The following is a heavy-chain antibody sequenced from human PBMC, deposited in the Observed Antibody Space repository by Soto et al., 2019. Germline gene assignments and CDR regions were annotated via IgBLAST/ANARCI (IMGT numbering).Heavy chain of an antibody. CDR2: IYSGGTT. CDR1: GFTVSSNY. CDR3: ATVRSGALDY. Sequence: GGSLRLSCAASGFTVSSNYMSWVRQAPGKGLEWVSDIYSGGTTYYADSVKGRFTISRDNSKNTLFLQMNSLRAEDTAVYYCATVRSGALDYWGQGTLVTV. V-gene: IGHV3-53*01. J-gene: IGHJ4*02.